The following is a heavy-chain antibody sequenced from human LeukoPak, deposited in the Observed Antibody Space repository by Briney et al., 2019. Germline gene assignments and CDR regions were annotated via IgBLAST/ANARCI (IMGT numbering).Heavy chain of an antibody. V-gene: IGHV3-74*01. Sequence: GGSLRLSSAASGFTFNSYAMSWVRQAPGKGLVWVSRISADGSTTSYADSVKGRFTISRDNAKNTMYLQMKSLRDEDTAVYYCARAQAVAGTGGFDPWGQGTLVFVSS. CDR2: ISADGSTT. J-gene: IGHJ5*02. D-gene: IGHD6-19*01. CDR3: ARAQAVAGTGGFDP. CDR1: GFTFNSYA.